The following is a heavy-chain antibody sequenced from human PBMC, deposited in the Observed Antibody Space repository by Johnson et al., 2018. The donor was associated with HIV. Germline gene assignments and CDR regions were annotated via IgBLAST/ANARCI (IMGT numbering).Heavy chain of an antibody. CDR2: IYSGGSI. J-gene: IGHJ3*02. Sequence: VQLVESGGGLIQPGGSLRLSCAVSGFIVSSNYMSWVRQAPGKGLEWVSVIYSGGSIYYADSVKGRFTISRDNSKNTLYLQINSLRAEDTAVYYCARVGRPWLPRDAFDIWGQGTMVTVSS. CDR3: ARVGRPWLPRDAFDI. V-gene: IGHV3-53*01. D-gene: IGHD6-19*01. CDR1: GFIVSSNY.